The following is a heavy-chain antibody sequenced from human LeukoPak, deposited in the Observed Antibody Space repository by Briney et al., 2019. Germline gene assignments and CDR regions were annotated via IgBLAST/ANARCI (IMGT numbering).Heavy chain of an antibody. Sequence: GESLKISCKGSGYSFISYWIGWVRQMPGKGLEWMGIIYPGDSDTRYNPSFQGQVTISADKSISTAYLQWSSLKASDTAMYYCARRNYYGSGSYAFDIWGQGTMVTVSS. CDR2: IYPGDSDT. CDR3: ARRNYYGSGSYAFDI. J-gene: IGHJ3*02. CDR1: GYSFISYW. V-gene: IGHV5-51*01. D-gene: IGHD3-10*01.